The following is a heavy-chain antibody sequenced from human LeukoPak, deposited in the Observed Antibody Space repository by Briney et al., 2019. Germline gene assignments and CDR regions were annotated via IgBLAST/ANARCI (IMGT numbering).Heavy chain of an antibody. J-gene: IGHJ3*02. Sequence: GGSLRLSCAAFGFTFSTYSMNWVRQAPGKGLEWVSFITSSSGTIYYADSVKGRFTISRDNAKNSLYLQMNSLRAEDTAVYYCARDLVYDYLTDVFDIWGQGTMVTVSS. CDR2: ITSSSGTI. V-gene: IGHV3-48*01. CDR1: GFTFSTYS. CDR3: ARDLVYDYLTDVFDI. D-gene: IGHD5/OR15-5a*01.